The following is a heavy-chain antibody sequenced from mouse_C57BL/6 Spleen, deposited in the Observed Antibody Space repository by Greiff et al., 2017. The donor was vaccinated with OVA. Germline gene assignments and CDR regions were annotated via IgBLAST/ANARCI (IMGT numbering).Heavy chain of an antibody. Sequence: VQLQQSGPGLVKPSQSLSLTCSVTGYSITSGYYWNWIRQFPGNKLEWMGYISYDGSNNYNPSLKNRISITRDTSKNQFFLKLNSVTTEDTATYYCAIFYYDYDESMGYWGQGTSVTVSS. V-gene: IGHV3-6*01. CDR3: AIFYYDYDESMGY. D-gene: IGHD2-4*01. CDR2: ISYDGSN. CDR1: GYSITSGYY. J-gene: IGHJ4*01.